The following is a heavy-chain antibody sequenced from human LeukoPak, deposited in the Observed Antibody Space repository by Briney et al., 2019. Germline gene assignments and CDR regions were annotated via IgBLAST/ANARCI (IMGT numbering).Heavy chain of an antibody. CDR1: GYTFTGYY. J-gene: IGHJ4*02. CDR2: INPNSGGT. V-gene: IGHV1-2*02. CDR3: ATTSGFWSGGGGI. Sequence: ASVKVSXKASGYTFTGYYIHWVRQAPGQGLEWMGWINPNSGGTKYAQKFQGRVTMTRDTSITTAYMDLSRLTFDDTAIYYCATTSGFWSGGGGIWGQGTLVTVSS. D-gene: IGHD3-3*01.